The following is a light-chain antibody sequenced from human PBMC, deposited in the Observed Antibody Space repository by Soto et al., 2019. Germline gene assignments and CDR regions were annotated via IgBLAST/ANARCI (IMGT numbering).Light chain of an antibody. CDR3: QQYYSTPPT. Sequence: DIVMTQSPDSLAVSLGERATINCKSSQSVLYSSNHKNYLAWYQQKPGQPPKLLIYWASTRESGVPDRFSGSGSGTDFTLTISSLQAEDVAVYYCQQYYSTPPTFGGGTKVDIK. J-gene: IGKJ4*01. V-gene: IGKV4-1*01. CDR1: QSVLYSSNHKNY. CDR2: WAS.